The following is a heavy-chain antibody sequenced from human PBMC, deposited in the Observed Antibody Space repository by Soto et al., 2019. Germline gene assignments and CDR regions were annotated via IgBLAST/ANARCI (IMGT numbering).Heavy chain of an antibody. J-gene: IGHJ4*02. CDR3: ARDEPNHDYGDYAPGADFDY. D-gene: IGHD4-17*01. CDR2: ISAYNGNT. V-gene: IGHV1-18*01. CDR1: GYTFTSYG. Sequence: ASVKVSCKASGYTFTSYGISWVRQAPGQGLEWMGWISAYNGNTNYAQKLQGRVTMTTDTSTSTAYMELRSLRSDDTAVYYCARDEPNHDYGDYAPGADFDYWGQGTLVTVSS.